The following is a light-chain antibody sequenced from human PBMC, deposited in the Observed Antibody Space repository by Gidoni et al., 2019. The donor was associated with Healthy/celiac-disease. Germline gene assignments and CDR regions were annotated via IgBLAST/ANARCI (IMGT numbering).Light chain of an antibody. J-gene: IGKJ2*01. Sequence: IQITQSQSSLSASVGDRVTITCQASQDISNYLNWYQQKPGKSPKLLIYDASNLETGVPSRFSGSGSGTDITFTISSLQPEDIATYYCQQYDNLPPYTFGQGTKLEIK. CDR3: QQYDNLPPYT. CDR1: QDISNY. V-gene: IGKV1-33*01. CDR2: DAS.